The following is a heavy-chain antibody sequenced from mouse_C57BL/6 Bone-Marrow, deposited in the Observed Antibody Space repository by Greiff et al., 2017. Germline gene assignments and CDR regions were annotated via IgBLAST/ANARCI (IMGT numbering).Heavy chain of an antibody. Sequence: VQLKQSGAELVRPGASVKLSCTASGFNIKDDYMHWVKQRPEQGLEWIGWIDPENGDTEYASKFQGKATITADTSSNTAYLQLSSLTSEDTAVYYCTTFYDGNYWYFDDWGTGTTVTVSS. CDR3: TTFYDGNYWYFDD. J-gene: IGHJ1*03. CDR1: GFNIKDDY. CDR2: IDPENGDT. V-gene: IGHV14-4*01. D-gene: IGHD2-1*01.